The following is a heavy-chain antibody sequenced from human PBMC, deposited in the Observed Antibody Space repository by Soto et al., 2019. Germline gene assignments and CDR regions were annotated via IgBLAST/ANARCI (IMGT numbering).Heavy chain of an antibody. D-gene: IGHD1-20*01. CDR3: ARDGYNPFWFAT. J-gene: IGHJ5*02. CDR1: GLTVSSNY. V-gene: IGHV3-53*01. CDR2: IYSDGST. Sequence: GGSLRLSCAASGLTVSSNYMSWVRQAPGKGLEWISMIYSDGSTYYADSLKGRFTISRDNSKNTVYLQMNSLRAEDTAMYYCARDGYNPFWFATWGQGTLVTVSS.